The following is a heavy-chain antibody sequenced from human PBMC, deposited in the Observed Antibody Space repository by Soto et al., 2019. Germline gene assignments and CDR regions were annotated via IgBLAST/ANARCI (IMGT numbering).Heavy chain of an antibody. V-gene: IGHV4-59*13. J-gene: IGHJ4*02. CDR3: ARGGYSGNDALDF. CDR2: VHYTGRP. CDR1: GVSISSSS. D-gene: IGHD1-26*01. Sequence: QVQLQESGPGLVKPSETLSLTCTVSGVSISSSSWSWIRQSPGKELEWIGYVHYTGRPTYRPSLRSRVTISVDTSTNPQFFLTLSSVTAADTAVYFCARGGYSGNDALDFWGQGIQVTVSS.